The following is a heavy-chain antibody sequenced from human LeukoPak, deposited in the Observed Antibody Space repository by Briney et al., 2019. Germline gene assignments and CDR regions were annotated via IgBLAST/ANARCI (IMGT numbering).Heavy chain of an antibody. Sequence: GGSLRLSCAASGFTFSTYWMNWVRQAPGKGLEWVANIKEDGGETYYVDSVKGRFTISRDNAKNSLYLQTNSLRADDTAVYYCARGNWGSPLAYGGQGTLVTVSS. D-gene: IGHD7-27*01. J-gene: IGHJ4*02. CDR2: IKEDGGET. CDR3: ARGNWGSPLAY. V-gene: IGHV3-7*05. CDR1: GFTFSTYW.